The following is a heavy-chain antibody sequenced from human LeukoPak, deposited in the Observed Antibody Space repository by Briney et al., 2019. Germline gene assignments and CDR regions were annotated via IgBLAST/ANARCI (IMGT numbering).Heavy chain of an antibody. CDR3: VREARGYHYTYFDY. Sequence: GGSLRLSCTASGFTLGSHDMHWVRQSPGQGLEWVAAVSSGFHAFFADSVQGRFTVSREDARNSLYLQMNSLRAGDTAEYYCVREARGYHYTYFDYWGQGTLVTVSS. J-gene: IGHJ4*02. V-gene: IGHV3-13*01. CDR1: GFTLGSHD. CDR2: VSSGFHA. D-gene: IGHD5-18*01.